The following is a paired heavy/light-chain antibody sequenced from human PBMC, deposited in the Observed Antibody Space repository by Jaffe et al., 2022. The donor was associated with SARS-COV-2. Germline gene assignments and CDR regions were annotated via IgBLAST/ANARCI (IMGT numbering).Heavy chain of an antibody. V-gene: IGHV2-5*01. Sequence: QITLKESGPTLVKPTQTLTLTCTFSGFSLSTSGVGVGWIRQPPGKALEWLALIYWNDDKRYSPSLKSRLTITKDTSKNQVVLTMTNMDPVDTATYYCAHRPYCSSTSCYTGDKGGWFDPWGQGTLVTVSS. J-gene: IGHJ5*02. CDR3: AHRPYCSSTSCYTGDKGGWFDP. CDR2: IYWNDDK. D-gene: IGHD2-2*02. CDR1: GFSLSTSGVG.
Light chain of an antibody. Sequence: SYELTQPPSVSVSPGQTASITCSGDKLGDKYACWYQQKPGQSPVLVIYQDSKRPSGIPERFSGSNSGNTATLTISGTQAMDEADYYCQAWDSSTLVVFGGGTKLTVL. V-gene: IGLV3-1*01. CDR2: QDS. CDR3: QAWDSSTLVV. CDR1: KLGDKY. J-gene: IGLJ2*01.